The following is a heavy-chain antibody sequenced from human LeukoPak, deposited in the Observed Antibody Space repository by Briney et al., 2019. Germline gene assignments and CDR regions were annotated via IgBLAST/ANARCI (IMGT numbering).Heavy chain of an antibody. V-gene: IGHV4-34*01. CDR2: INHSGST. J-gene: IGHJ4*02. D-gene: IGHD2-2*02. CDR1: GGSFSGYY. Sequence: SETLSLTCAVYGGSFSGYYRSWIRQPPGKGLEWIGEINHSGSTNYNTTLKSRVTISVDTSKNQFSLKLSSVTAADTAVYYCARGIVVVPAAISLSRPGARFDYWGQGTLVTVSS. CDR3: ARGIVVVPAAISLSRPGARFDY.